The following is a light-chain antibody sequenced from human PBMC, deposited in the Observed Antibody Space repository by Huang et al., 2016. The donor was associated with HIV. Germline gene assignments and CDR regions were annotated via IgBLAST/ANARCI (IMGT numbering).Light chain of an antibody. CDR2: GAS. Sequence: EIVMTPSPATLSVSPGERATLSCRASQSVSSNLAWYQQKPGQAPRLLIYGASTRATGIPARFSGSWSGTEFTLTISSLQSGDFAVYYCQQYNTWPPWTFGQGTKVEIK. V-gene: IGKV3-15*01. J-gene: IGKJ1*01. CDR1: QSVSSN. CDR3: QQYNTWPPWT.